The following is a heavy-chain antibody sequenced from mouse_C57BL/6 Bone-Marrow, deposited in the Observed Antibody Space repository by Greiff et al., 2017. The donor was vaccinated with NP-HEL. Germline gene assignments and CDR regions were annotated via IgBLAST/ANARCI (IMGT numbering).Heavy chain of an antibody. V-gene: IGHV14-4*01. D-gene: IGHD2-2*01. CDR3: TTTMVTDWYFEV. J-gene: IGHJ1*03. CDR2: IDPENGDT. CDR1: GFNIKDDY. Sequence: VQLQQSGAELVRPGASVKLSCTASGFNIKDDYMPWVKQRPDQGLAWIGWIDPENGDTEYASKFQGTATITADTSSNTAYLQLSSLTSEDTAVYYCTTTMVTDWYFEVWGTGTTVTVSS.